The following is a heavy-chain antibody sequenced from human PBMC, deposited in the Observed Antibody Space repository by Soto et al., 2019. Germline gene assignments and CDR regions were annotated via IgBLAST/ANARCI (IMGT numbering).Heavy chain of an antibody. V-gene: IGHV5-51*01. CDR2: IYPDDSDT. CDR1: GYSFSNYW. Sequence: PGESLKISCKGSGYSFSNYWIGRVRQMPGKGLEWMGIIYPDDSDTRYSPSFQGQVVISADMSINTAYLQWSSLKASDTAIYYCARNGFCSGDNCYSGYFDSWGQGTLVTVSS. D-gene: IGHD2-15*01. J-gene: IGHJ4*02. CDR3: ARNGFCSGDNCYSGYFDS.